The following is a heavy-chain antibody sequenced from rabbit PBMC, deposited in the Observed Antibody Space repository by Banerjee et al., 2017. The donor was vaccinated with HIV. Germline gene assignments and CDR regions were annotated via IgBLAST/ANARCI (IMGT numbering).Heavy chain of an antibody. CDR1: GFSFSSGYD. J-gene: IGHJ4*01. Sequence: QQLVESGGGLVKPGASLTLTCKASGFSFSSGYDKCWVRQAPGKGLEWIATIGSSGSTYYANWAKGRFTISKTSSTTVTLQMTSLTAADTATYFCARVNAGSSGYPYYFNLWGPGTLVTVS. V-gene: IGHV1S40*01. CDR2: IGSSGST. CDR3: ARVNAGSSGYPYYFNL. D-gene: IGHD1-1*01.